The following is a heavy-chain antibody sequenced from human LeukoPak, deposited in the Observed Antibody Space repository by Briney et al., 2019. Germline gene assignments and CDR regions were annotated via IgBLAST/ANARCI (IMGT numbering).Heavy chain of an antibody. CDR2: IYPGDSDT. CDR3: ACYKYDYDSSGLPAAFDI. CDR1: GYSFTSYW. D-gene: IGHD3-22*01. J-gene: IGHJ3*02. Sequence: GESLKISCKGSGYSFTSYWIGWVRQMPGKGLEWMGIIYPGDSDTRYSPSFQGQVTISADKSISTAYLQWSSLKASDTAMYYCACYKYDYDSSGLPAAFDIWGQGTMVTVSS. V-gene: IGHV5-51*01.